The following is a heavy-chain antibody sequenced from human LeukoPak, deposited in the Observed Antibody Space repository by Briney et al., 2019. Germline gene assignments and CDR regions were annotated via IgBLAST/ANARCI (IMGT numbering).Heavy chain of an antibody. J-gene: IGHJ4*02. D-gene: IGHD1-26*01. V-gene: IGHV4-39*07. CDR3: ARGTSGSYYSYFDY. CDR2: IYYSGST. Sequence: SETLSLTCTVSGGSISSSSYYWGWIRQPPGKGLEWIGSIYYSGSTYYNPSLKSRVTISVDTSKNQFSLKLSSVTAAGTAVYYCARGTSGSYYSYFDYWGQGTLVTVSS. CDR1: GGSISSSSYY.